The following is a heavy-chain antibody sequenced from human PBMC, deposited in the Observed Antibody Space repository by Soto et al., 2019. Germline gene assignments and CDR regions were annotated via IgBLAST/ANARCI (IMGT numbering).Heavy chain of an antibody. D-gene: IGHD4-17*01. Sequence: GASVKVSCKAYGYTFTSYGITWVRQAPGQGLEWMGWIGVYNGDTDYAQKFQGRVTMTTDTSTTTAYMDLRGLRSDDTAVYYCARDRGNGDYRYWYFDLWGRGTLVTVSS. V-gene: IGHV1-18*01. CDR2: IGVYNGDT. CDR3: ARDRGNGDYRYWYFDL. J-gene: IGHJ2*01. CDR1: GYTFTSYG.